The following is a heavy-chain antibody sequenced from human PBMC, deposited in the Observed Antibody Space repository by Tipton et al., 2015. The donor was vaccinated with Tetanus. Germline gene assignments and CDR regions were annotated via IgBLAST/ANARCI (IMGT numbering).Heavy chain of an antibody. CDR3: AAALPGAPPPY. V-gene: IGHV3-11*01. CDR1: GFILRDYY. J-gene: IGHJ4*02. Sequence: SLRLSCAASGFILRDYYMSWIRQAPRKGLEWVSYISGSSGDIYHAGSVKGRFTTFRDNAKWSLYLQWVNLIAEDTAVYYCAAALPGAPPPYRGQGTLVTVSS. CDR2: ISGSSGDI. D-gene: IGHD6-25*01.